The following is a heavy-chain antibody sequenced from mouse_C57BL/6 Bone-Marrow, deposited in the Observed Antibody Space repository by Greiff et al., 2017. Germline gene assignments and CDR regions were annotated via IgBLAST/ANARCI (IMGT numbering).Heavy chain of an antibody. CDR2: INPNNGGT. J-gene: IGHJ2*01. CDR3: ARRPGLRSSLGDY. V-gene: IGHV1-22*01. CDR1: GYTFTDYN. Sequence: VQLQQSGPELVKPGASVKMSCKASGYTFTDYNMHWVKQSHGKSLEWIGYINPNNGGTSYNQKFKGKATLTVNKSSSTAYMELRSLTSEDSAVYYCARRPGLRSSLGDYWGQGTTLTVSS. D-gene: IGHD1-1*01.